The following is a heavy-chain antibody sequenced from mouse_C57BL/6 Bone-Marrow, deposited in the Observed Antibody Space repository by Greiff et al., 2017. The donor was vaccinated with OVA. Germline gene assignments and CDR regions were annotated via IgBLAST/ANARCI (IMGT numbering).Heavy chain of an antibody. CDR2: INSDGGST. Sequence: DVMLVESGGGLVQPGESLKLSCESNEYEFPSHDMSWVRKTPEQRLELVAAINSDGGSTYYPDTMERRFIISRDNTKKTLYLQMSSLRSEDTALYYCALLEGDYLDYWGQGTTLTVSS. D-gene: IGHD2-14*01. CDR3: ALLEGDYLDY. J-gene: IGHJ2*01. V-gene: IGHV5-2*01. CDR1: EYEFPSHD.